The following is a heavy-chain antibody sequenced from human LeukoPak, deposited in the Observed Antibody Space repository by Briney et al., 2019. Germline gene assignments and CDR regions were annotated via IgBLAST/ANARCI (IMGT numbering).Heavy chain of an antibody. J-gene: IGHJ4*02. V-gene: IGHV1-2*02. CDR3: ALSSSWYVNGLDY. CDR2: INPNSGGT. D-gene: IGHD6-13*01. Sequence: ASVKVSCKASGYTFTGYYMHWVRQAPGQGLGWMGWINPNSGGTNYAQKFQGRVTMTRDTSISTAYMELSRLRSDDTAVYYCALSSSWYVNGLDYWGQGTLVTVSS. CDR1: GYTFTGYY.